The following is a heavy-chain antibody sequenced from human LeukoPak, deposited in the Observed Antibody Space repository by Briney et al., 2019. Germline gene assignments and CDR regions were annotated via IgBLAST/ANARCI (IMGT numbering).Heavy chain of an antibody. Sequence: GGSLRLSCAAYGFTFSSYWMHWVRQAPGKGLVWVSRINSDGSSTSYADSVKGRFTISRDNAKNTLYLQVNNLRAEDTAVYYCARGPNSNWSGLDFWGQGTLLTVSS. V-gene: IGHV3-74*01. J-gene: IGHJ4*02. CDR3: ARGPNSNWSGLDF. CDR1: GFTFSSYW. D-gene: IGHD6-6*01. CDR2: INSDGSST.